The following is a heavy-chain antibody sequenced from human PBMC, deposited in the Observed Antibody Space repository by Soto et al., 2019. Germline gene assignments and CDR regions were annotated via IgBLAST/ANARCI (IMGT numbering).Heavy chain of an antibody. D-gene: IGHD1-26*01. CDR3: ASSGGSYYLESWFDP. CDR1: GGTFSSYA. Sequence: VKVSCKASGGTFSSYAISSVRQAPGSGHEWIGGIIPIFSTANYAQKFQGRVEITADESTSTAYMELSSLRSEDKAVYYCASSGGSYYLESWFDPWGQGTLVTVSS. J-gene: IGHJ5*02. V-gene: IGHV1-69*13. CDR2: IIPIFSTA.